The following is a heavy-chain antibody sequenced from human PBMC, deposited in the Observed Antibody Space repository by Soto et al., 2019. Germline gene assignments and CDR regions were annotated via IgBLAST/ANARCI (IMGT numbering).Heavy chain of an antibody. D-gene: IGHD4-17*01. J-gene: IGHJ4*02. V-gene: IGHV4-39*01. CDR2: IYYSGST. Sequence: QLQLQESGPGLVKPSETLSLTCTVSGGSISSSSYYWGWIRQPPGKGLEWIGSIYYSGSTYYNPSLKSRVTISVDTSKNQFSLKLSSVTAADTAVYYCARRETTVESFDYWGQGTLVTVSS. CDR3: ARRETTVESFDY. CDR1: GGSISSSSYY.